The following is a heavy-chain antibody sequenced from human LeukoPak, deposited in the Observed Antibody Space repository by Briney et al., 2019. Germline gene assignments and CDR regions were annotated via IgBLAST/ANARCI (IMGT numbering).Heavy chain of an antibody. CDR2: IYSGGNT. CDR1: GFTVSSNY. D-gene: IGHD6-13*01. Sequence: QTGGSLRLSCAASGFTVSSNYMSWVRQAPGKGLEWVSVIYSGGNTYYADSVKGRFTISRDNSKNTLYLQMNNLRAEDTAVYYCARSSSWYGVDYWGQGTLVTVSS. V-gene: IGHV3-53*01. J-gene: IGHJ4*02. CDR3: ARSSSWYGVDY.